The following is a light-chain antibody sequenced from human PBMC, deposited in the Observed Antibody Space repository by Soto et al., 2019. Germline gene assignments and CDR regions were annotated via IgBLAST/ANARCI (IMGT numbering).Light chain of an antibody. Sequence: DIQMTQSPSSLSASXXDGXTITCGASQSISRYLNWYQHKPGKAPKXXINAASSLERGVPSRFSGSRSGPDFTLTISSLQPEDFATYYCQQSYSSPPTFGQGTKVDIK. CDR2: AAS. CDR3: QQSYSSPPT. J-gene: IGKJ1*01. CDR1: QSISRY. V-gene: IGKV1-39*01.